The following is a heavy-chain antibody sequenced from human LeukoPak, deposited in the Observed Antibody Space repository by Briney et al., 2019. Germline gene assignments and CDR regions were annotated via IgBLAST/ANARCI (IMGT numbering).Heavy chain of an antibody. D-gene: IGHD3-3*01. CDR1: GFTFSNYW. CDR2: IKFDGSEK. J-gene: IGHJ3*02. V-gene: IGHV3-7*03. CDR3: AKGRYDFWSGYSWDAFEI. Sequence: PGGSLRLSCAASGFTFSNYWMSWVRQAPGKGLEWVANIKFDGSEKFYVDSVKGRFTISRDNAKNSLYLQMNSLRAEDTAVYYCAKGRYDFWSGYSWDAFEIWGHGTMVTVSS.